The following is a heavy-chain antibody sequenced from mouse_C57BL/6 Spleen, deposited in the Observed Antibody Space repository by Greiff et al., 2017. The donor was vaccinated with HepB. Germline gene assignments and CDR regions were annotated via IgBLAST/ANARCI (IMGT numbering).Heavy chain of an antibody. D-gene: IGHD2-1*01. CDR2: IWSDGST. Sequence: VKLMESGPGLVAPSQSLSITCTVSGFSLTSYGVHWVRQPPGKGLEWLVVIWSDGSTTYNSALKSRLSISKDNSKSHVFLKMNSLQTDDTAMYYCATYGNYGGNYAMDYWGQGTSVTVSS. CDR1: GFSLTSYG. CDR3: ATYGNYGGNYAMDY. J-gene: IGHJ4*01. V-gene: IGHV2-6*03.